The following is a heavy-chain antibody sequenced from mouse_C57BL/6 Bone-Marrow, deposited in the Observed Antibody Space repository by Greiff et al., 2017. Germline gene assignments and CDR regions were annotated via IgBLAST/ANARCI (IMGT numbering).Heavy chain of an antibody. CDR1: GYAFSSSW. CDR3: ARFRGYYVRYFDV. CDR2: IYPGDGDT. D-gene: IGHD2-3*01. J-gene: IGHJ1*03. V-gene: IGHV1-82*01. Sequence: SGPELVKPGASVKISCKASGYAFSSSWMNWVKQRPGKGLEWIGRIYPGDGDTNYNGKFKGKATLTADKSSSTAYMQLSSLTSEDSAVYFCARFRGYYVRYFDVWGTGTTVTVSS.